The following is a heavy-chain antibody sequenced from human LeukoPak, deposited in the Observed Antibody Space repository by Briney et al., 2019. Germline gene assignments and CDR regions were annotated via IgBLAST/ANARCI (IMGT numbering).Heavy chain of an antibody. J-gene: IGHJ6*03. CDR3: ARGRDSSGYFRPSRAYYYYMDV. D-gene: IGHD3-22*01. CDR1: GGSISSYY. Sequence: SETLSLTCTVSGGSISSYYWSWIRQPAGKGLEWIGRIYTSGSTNYNPSLKRRVTMSVDTSKNQFSLKLSSVTAADTAVYYCARGRDSSGYFRPSRAYYYYMDVWGKGTTVTISS. CDR2: IYTSGST. V-gene: IGHV4-4*07.